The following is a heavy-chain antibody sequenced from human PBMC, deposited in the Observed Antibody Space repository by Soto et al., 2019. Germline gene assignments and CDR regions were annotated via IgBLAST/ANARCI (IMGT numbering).Heavy chain of an antibody. CDR2: ISGSGGNT. CDR3: ANYNYYDASGPS. Sequence: EVQLVESGGGLVKPGGSLRLSCAASGFTFSSYAMSWVRQAPGKGLEWVSAISGSGGNTYYADSVKGRFTISRDNSKNTLYLQMNSLRAEDTAVYYCANYNYYDASGPSWGQGTLVTVSS. V-gene: IGHV3-23*04. J-gene: IGHJ5*02. CDR1: GFTFSSYA. D-gene: IGHD3-22*01.